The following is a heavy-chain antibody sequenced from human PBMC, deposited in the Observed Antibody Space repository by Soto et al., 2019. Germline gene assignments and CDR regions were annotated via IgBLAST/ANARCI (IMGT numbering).Heavy chain of an antibody. CDR1: GGTFSSYA. CDR3: ASRYCSSTSCYRQQLVRYYYYGMDV. D-gene: IGHD2-2*01. J-gene: IGHJ6*02. CDR2: IIPIFGTA. Sequence: QVQLVQSGAEVKKPGSSVKVSCKASGGTFSSYAISWVRQAPGQGLEWMGGIIPIFGTANYAQKFQGRVTITADESTSTAYMELSSLRSEDTAVYYCASRYCSSTSCYRQQLVRYYYYGMDVWGQGTTVTVSS. V-gene: IGHV1-69*01.